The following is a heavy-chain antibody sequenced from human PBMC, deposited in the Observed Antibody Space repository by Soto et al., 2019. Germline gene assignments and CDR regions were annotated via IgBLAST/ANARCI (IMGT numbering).Heavy chain of an antibody. CDR3: AREGGSSLDY. V-gene: IGHV4-59*01. CDR1: GDSNSFNY. D-gene: IGHD6-6*01. Sequence: PETLSLTCTVSGDSNSFNYWSWIRQPPGKALEWIGFIYYSGSTDYNPSLKSRVTISIDTSKNQFSLKLRSVTAADTAVYYCAREGGSSLDYWGQGTLVTVSS. CDR2: IYYSGST. J-gene: IGHJ4*02.